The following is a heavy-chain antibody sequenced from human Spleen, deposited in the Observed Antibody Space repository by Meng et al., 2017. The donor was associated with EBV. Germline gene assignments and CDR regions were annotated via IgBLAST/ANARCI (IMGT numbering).Heavy chain of an antibody. CDR2: VHYTGST. CDR1: GDSISSFYY. V-gene: IGHV4-39*01. CDR3: ARPFPSWQSPRLDPFGA. J-gene: IGHJ5*02. D-gene: IGHD6-19*01. Sequence: QPPLRESGQGQVKPSATLSLPCTVSGDSISSFYYWGWIRQPPGRGLEWIGSVHYTGSTYYSPSLKSRVTVSVDTSKNQFSLRLTSVTAADTAVYYCARPFPSWQSPRLDPFGAWGQGTLVTVSS.